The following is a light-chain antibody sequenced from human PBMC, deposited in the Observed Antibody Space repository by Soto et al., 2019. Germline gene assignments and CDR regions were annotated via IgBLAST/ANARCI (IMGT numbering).Light chain of an antibody. Sequence: EIVMTQSPPTLSVSPGERAALSCRASQSISSNLAWYQKKPGQAPRLLIYGASTRATGIPARFSGSGSGTEFTLTISSLQSEDFAVYYCQQYNNWPAITIGQGTRLEIK. CDR2: GAS. V-gene: IGKV3D-15*01. J-gene: IGKJ5*01. CDR1: QSISSN. CDR3: QQYNNWPAIT.